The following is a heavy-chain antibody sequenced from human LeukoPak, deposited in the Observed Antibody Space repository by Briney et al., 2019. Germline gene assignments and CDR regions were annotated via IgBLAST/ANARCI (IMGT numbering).Heavy chain of an antibody. Sequence: ASVKVSCEVSGYTLTELSMHWVRQAPGKGLGWMGGFDPEDGETIYAQKFQGRVTMTEDTSTDTAYMELSSLRSEDTAVYYCATPLALMTTVTFAGMDVWGQGTTVTVSS. CDR1: GYTLTELS. CDR3: ATPLALMTTVTFAGMDV. J-gene: IGHJ6*02. CDR2: FDPEDGET. V-gene: IGHV1-24*01. D-gene: IGHD4-17*01.